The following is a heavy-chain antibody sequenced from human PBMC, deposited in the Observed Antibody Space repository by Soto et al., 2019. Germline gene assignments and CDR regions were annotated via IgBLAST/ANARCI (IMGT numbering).Heavy chain of an antibody. CDR1: GVSISWFY. CDR3: ARDFTVRNYYYGMDV. CDR2: IYYSGST. Sequence: PWGTLFPTPPVSGVSISWFYGSWVRPSPGKGLEWIGNIYYSGSTNYNPSLKSRVTISVDTSKSQFSLKLNSVTAADTAIYYCARDFTVRNYYYGMDVWGQGTTVTVSS. D-gene: IGHD4-4*01. J-gene: IGHJ6*02. V-gene: IGHV4-59*01.